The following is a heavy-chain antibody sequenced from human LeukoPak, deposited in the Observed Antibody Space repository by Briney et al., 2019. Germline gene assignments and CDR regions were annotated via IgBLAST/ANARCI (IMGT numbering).Heavy chain of an antibody. CDR2: FDPEDGET. CDR1: GYTLTELS. J-gene: IGHJ2*01. D-gene: IGHD6-19*01. V-gene: IGHV1-24*01. Sequence: ASVKVSCKVSGYTLTELSMHWVRQAPGKGLEWMGGFDPEDGETIYAQKFQGRVTMTEDTSTDTAYMELSSLRSEDTAVYYYATYSSGWYRDFDLWGRGTLVTVSS. CDR3: ATYSSGWYRDFDL.